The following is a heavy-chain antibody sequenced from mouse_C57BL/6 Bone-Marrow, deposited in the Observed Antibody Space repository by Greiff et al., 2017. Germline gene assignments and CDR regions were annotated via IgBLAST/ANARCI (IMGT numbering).Heavy chain of an antibody. CDR1: GFSFNTYA. Sequence: DVMLVESGGGLVQPKGSLKLSCAASGFSFNTYAMNWVRQAPGKGLEWVARIRSKSNNYATYYADSVKDRFTISRDDSESMLYLQMNNLKTEDTAMYYCAYPDWFAYWGQGTLVTVSA. J-gene: IGHJ3*01. V-gene: IGHV10-1*01. D-gene: IGHD5-1-1*01. CDR3: AYPDWFAY. CDR2: IRSKSNNYAT.